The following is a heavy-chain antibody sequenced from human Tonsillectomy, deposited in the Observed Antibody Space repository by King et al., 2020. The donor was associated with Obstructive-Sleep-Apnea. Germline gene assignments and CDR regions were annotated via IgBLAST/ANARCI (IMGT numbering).Heavy chain of an antibody. J-gene: IGHJ4*02. V-gene: IGHV3-74*01. Sequence: VQLVESGGGLVQPVGSLRLSCVASGFTFSSYWMHWARQAPGKGLGLVSRIHSDWSSPSYADSLKGRFTISRDNAKNTLYLQMNSLRAEDTAVYYCARGRGSGSSDYWGQGTLVTVSS. CDR2: IHSDWSSP. CDR3: ARGRGSGSSDY. D-gene: IGHD3-10*01. CDR1: GFTFSSYW.